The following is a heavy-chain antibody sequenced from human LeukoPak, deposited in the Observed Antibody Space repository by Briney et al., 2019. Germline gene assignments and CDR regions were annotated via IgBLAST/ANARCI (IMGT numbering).Heavy chain of an antibody. CDR1: GFTFSSYG. D-gene: IGHD2/OR15-2a*01. J-gene: IGHJ4*02. Sequence: GRSLRLSCAASGFTFSSYGMHWVRQAPGKGLEWVAVIWYDGSNKYYADSVKGRFTISRDNSKNTLYLQMNSMRAEDTAVYYCARGHHSFTDYWGQGTLVTVSS. CDR2: IWYDGSNK. CDR3: ARGHHSFTDY. V-gene: IGHV3-33*01.